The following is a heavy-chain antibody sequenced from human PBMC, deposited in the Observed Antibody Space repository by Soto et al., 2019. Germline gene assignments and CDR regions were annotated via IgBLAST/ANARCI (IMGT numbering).Heavy chain of an antibody. V-gene: IGHV3-23*01. J-gene: IGHJ5*01. Sequence: PGGSLRLSCEASGFTCSYYGLTWVRQAPGRGLEWASSIGRRGDATFYADSVRGRFSISRDNSKNTVTLQMDRLRGEDTARYYCARDSGFLEAADSDDSWGHGTQVTVSS. CDR1: GFTCSYYG. D-gene: IGHD6-25*01. CDR2: IGRRGDAT. CDR3: ARDSGFLEAADSDDS.